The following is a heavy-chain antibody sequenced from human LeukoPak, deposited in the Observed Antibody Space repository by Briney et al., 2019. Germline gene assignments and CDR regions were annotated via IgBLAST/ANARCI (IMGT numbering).Heavy chain of an antibody. J-gene: IGHJ4*02. CDR3: AREPTAVPGSHYFDY. CDR2: TNYRSKWYN. CDR1: GDSVSNNTAA. Sequence: KTSQTLSLTCAISGDSVSNNTAAWTWIRQSPSGGLEWLGRTNYRSKWYNDYAVSVKSRVTIKPDTSRNQFSLQLNSVTPEDTAVYYCAREPTAVPGSHYFDYWGQGILVTVSS. V-gene: IGHV6-1*01. D-gene: IGHD6-19*01.